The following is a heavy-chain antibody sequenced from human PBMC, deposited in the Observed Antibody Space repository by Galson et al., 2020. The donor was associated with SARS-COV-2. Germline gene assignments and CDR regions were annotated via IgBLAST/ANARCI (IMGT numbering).Heavy chain of an antibody. V-gene: IGHV3-21*01. CDR2: ISSSSSYI. Sequence: NSGGSLRLSCAASGFTFSSYSMNWVRQAPGKGLEWVSSISSSSSYIYYADSVKGRFTISRDNAKNSLYLQMNSLRAEDTAVYYYAREQPILSSHYDILTGSPWFDPWGQGTLVTVSS. D-gene: IGHD3-9*01. J-gene: IGHJ5*02. CDR1: GFTFSSYS. CDR3: AREQPILSSHYDILTGSPWFDP.